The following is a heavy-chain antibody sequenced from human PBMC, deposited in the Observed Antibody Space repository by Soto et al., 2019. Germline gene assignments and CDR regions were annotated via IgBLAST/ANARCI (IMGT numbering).Heavy chain of an antibody. D-gene: IGHD2-2*01. CDR1: GYTFTSYG. CDR3: ARGCSSRVWVELGSNWFDP. Sequence: ASVKVSCKASGYTFTSYGISWVRQAPGQGLEWMGWISAYNGNTNYAQKLQGRVTMTTDTSTSTAYMELRSLRSDDTAVYYCARGCSSRVWVELGSNWFDPWGQGTLVTVSS. CDR2: ISAYNGNT. V-gene: IGHV1-18*01. J-gene: IGHJ5*02.